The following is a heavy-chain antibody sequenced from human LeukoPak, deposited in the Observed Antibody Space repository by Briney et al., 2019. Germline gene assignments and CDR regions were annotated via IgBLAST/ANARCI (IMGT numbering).Heavy chain of an antibody. D-gene: IGHD2-2*01. V-gene: IGHV4-59*08. CDR3: ARAYNSPRYCSSTSCQRFWYFDL. CDR2: IYYSGST. J-gene: IGHJ2*01. CDR1: GGSISSYY. Sequence: SETLSLTCTVSGGSISSYYWSWIRQPPGEGLEWIGYIYYSGSTNYNPSLKSRVTISVDTSKNQFSLKLSSVTAADTAVYYCARAYNSPRYCSSTSCQRFWYFDLWGRGTLVTVSS.